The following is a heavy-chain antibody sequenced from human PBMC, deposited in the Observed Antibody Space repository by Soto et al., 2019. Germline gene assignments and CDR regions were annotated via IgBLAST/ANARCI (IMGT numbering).Heavy chain of an antibody. J-gene: IGHJ6*02. V-gene: IGHV1-69*13. CDR1: GGTFSSYA. CDR3: ARVGMATIKSGYYYYGMDV. D-gene: IGHD5-12*01. Sequence: SVKVSCKASGGTFSSYAISWVRQAPGQGLEWMGGIIPIFGTANYAQKFQGRVTFTADESTSTAYMELSSLRSEDTAVYYCARVGMATIKSGYYYYGMDVWGQGTTVTVSS. CDR2: IIPIFGTA.